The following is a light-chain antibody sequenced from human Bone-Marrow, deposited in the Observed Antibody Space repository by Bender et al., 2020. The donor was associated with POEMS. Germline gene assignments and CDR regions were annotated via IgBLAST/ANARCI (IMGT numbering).Light chain of an antibody. CDR2: DVS. V-gene: IGLV2-11*01. CDR1: SSDVGGYNY. Sequence: QSALTQPRSVSGSPGQSVTISCTGTSSDVGGYNYVSWYQQHPGKAPKLMIYDVSKRPSGVPDRFSGSKSGNTASLTISGLRAEDEADYYCCSYAGSGGAFGGGTELTVL. J-gene: IGLJ2*01. CDR3: CSYAGSGGA.